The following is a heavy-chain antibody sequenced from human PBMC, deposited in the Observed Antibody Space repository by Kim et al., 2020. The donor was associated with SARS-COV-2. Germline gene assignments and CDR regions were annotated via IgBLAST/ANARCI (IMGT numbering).Heavy chain of an antibody. J-gene: IGHJ3*02. CDR3: ARGVRVLVVYPPRIDI. CDR1: GYTFTSYA. CDR2: INAGNGNT. V-gene: IGHV1-3*01. Sequence: ASVKVSCKASGYTFTSYAMHWVRQAPGQRLEWMGWINAGNGNTKYSQKFQGRVTITRDTSASTAYMELSSLRSEDTAVYYCARGVRVLVVYPPRIDIWGQGTMVTVSS. D-gene: IGHD2-8*02.